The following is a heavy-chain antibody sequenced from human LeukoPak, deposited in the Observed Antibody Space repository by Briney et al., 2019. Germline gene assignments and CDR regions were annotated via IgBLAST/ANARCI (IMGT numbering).Heavy chain of an antibody. CDR2: ISYDGSNK. J-gene: IGHJ5*02. D-gene: IGHD2-2*01. CDR1: GFTFSSYG. Sequence: GGSLRLSCAASGFTFSSYGMHWVRQAPGKGLEWVAVISYDGSNKYYADSVKGRFTISRDNSKNTLYLQMNSLRAEDTAVYYCAKDSGGEGRGVPAAMAYNWFDPWGQGTLVTVSS. V-gene: IGHV3-30*18. CDR3: AKDSGGEGRGVPAAMAYNWFDP.